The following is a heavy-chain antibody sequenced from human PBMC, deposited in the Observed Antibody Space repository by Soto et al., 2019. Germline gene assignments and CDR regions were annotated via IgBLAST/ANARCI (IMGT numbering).Heavy chain of an antibody. V-gene: IGHV3-74*01. Sequence: LRLSCAASGFGFSSYWMHWVRQAPGKGLVWVSRTNNDGDTTTYADSVRGRFTSFRDNAKNTLYLQMTSLGVEDTAVYYCAREMATISLGAFDIWGQGTMVTVSS. J-gene: IGHJ3*02. CDR3: AREMATISLGAFDI. D-gene: IGHD5-12*01. CDR1: GFGFSSYW. CDR2: TNNDGDTT.